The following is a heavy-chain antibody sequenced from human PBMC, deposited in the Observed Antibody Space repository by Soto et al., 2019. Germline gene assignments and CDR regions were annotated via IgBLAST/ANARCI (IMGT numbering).Heavy chain of an antibody. CDR2: ISWKSGSI. V-gene: IGHV3-9*01. CDR3: VRGREYKRSNYNWYDP. Sequence: EVQLVESGGGLVQPGRSLRLSCAASGFTFDDYAMHWVRQAPGKGLEWVSGISWKSGSISYADSVKGRFTISRDNAKNSLYQKMNSQKAEDTALYYCVRGREYKRSNYNWYDPWGQRTLVTVSS. CDR1: GFTFDDYA. D-gene: IGHD6-6*01. J-gene: IGHJ5*02.